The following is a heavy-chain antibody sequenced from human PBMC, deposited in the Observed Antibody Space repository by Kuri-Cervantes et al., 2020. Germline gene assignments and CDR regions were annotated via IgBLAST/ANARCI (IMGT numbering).Heavy chain of an antibody. Sequence: SLKISCAASGFTFDDYAMHWVRQAPGKGLEWVSGISWNSGSIGYADSVKGRFTISRDNAKNSLYLQMNSLGAEDTALYYCARDIPGGLCGFDYWGQGTLVTVSS. CDR2: ISWNSGSI. D-gene: IGHD3-10*01. CDR3: ARDIPGGLCGFDY. V-gene: IGHV3-9*01. CDR1: GFTFDDYA. J-gene: IGHJ4*02.